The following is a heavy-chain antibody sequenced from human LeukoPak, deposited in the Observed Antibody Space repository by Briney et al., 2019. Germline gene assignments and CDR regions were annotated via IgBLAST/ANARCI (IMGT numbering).Heavy chain of an antibody. V-gene: IGHV4-59*01. Sequence: SETLSLTCTVSGGSISSYYWSWIRQPPGKGLEWIGYIYYSGSTNYNPSLKSRVTISVDTSKNQFSLKLSSVTAADTVVYYCAREGDSSSWYNWFDPWGQGTLVTVSS. D-gene: IGHD6-13*01. CDR1: GGSISSYY. CDR2: IYYSGST. CDR3: AREGDSSSWYNWFDP. J-gene: IGHJ5*02.